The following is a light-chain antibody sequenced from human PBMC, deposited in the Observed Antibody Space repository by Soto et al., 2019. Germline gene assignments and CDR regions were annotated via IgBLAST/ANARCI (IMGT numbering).Light chain of an antibody. Sequence: IVMTQSPATLSVSPGEGATLSCRASQSVNNNLAWYQQTPGRAPRLLIYSTSTRAIDTADRFSGSGSGTDFTLTVSSLQSEDFAVYYCQQYHTWPLTFGGGTKVEI. J-gene: IGKJ4*01. CDR3: QQYHTWPLT. CDR2: STS. V-gene: IGKV3-15*01. CDR1: QSVNNN.